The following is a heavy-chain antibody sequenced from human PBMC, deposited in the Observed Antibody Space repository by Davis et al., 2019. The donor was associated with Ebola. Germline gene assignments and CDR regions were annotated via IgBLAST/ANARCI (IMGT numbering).Heavy chain of an antibody. CDR1: GFTFSSYA. Sequence: MPGGSLRLSCAASGFTFSSYAMHWVRQAPGKGLEWIGEINHSGSTNYNPSLKSRVTISVDTSKNQFSLKLSSVTAADTAVYYCARVGLHFDYWGQGTLVTVSS. CDR2: INHSGST. CDR3: ARVGLHFDY. J-gene: IGHJ4*02. V-gene: IGHV4-34*01. D-gene: IGHD4-11*01.